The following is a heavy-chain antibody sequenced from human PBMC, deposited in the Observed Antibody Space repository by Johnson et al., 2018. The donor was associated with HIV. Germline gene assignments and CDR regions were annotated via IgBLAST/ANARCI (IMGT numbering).Heavy chain of an antibody. Sequence: VQLVESGGGLVQPGGSLRLSCAASGFTFSSYAMSWVRQAPGQGLEWVSAIYSGGSIYYADSVKGRFTISRDNAKNSLYLQMNSLRAEDTAVYYCARYHYYDSRLNDAFDIWGQGTMVTVSS. V-gene: IGHV3-23*04. J-gene: IGHJ3*02. CDR3: ARYHYYDSRLNDAFDI. CDR2: IYSGGSI. D-gene: IGHD3-22*01. CDR1: GFTFSSYA.